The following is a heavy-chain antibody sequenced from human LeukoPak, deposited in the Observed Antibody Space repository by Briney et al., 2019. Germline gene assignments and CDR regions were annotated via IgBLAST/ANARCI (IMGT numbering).Heavy chain of an antibody. Sequence: GGSLRLSCAASGFTVSSNYMSWVRQAPGKGLEWVSVIYSGGSTYYADSVKGRFTISRDNSKNTLYLQMNSLRAEDTAVYYCARDAGYYDSSGYYDYWGQGTLVTVSS. CDR1: GFTVSSNY. CDR2: IYSGGST. V-gene: IGHV3-53*01. CDR3: ARDAGYYDSSGYYDY. J-gene: IGHJ4*02. D-gene: IGHD3-22*01.